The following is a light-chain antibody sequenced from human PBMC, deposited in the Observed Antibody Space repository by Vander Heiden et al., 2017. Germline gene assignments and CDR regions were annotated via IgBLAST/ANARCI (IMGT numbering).Light chain of an antibody. CDR2: WAS. V-gene: IGKV4-1*01. CDR3: QQYYIAPLT. J-gene: IGKJ4*02. Sequence: IVMTQSPDSLAVSLGERAIINCKSSQSVLYSSNNNNYLAWYQQKQGQPPKLLIYWASTRQNGVPDRFSGSGSGTDFTLTISSLQADDVAVYYCQQYYIAPLTFGGGTRVEIK. CDR1: QSVLYSSNNNNY.